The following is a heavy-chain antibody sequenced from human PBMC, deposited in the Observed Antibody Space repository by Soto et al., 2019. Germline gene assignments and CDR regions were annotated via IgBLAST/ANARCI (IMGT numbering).Heavy chain of an antibody. Sequence: PGGSLRPSCQASGVIFTKNAVAWVRQAPGKGLEWLSGVSGTAGRTYYADSVKGRFIISRDTSKNTVYLQMNSLRAEDTAIYYCAGRTVATSWTLDIWGQGTTVTVSS. J-gene: IGHJ3*02. CDR2: VSGTAGRT. D-gene: IGHD5-12*01. V-gene: IGHV3-23*01. CDR3: AGRTVATSWTLDI. CDR1: GVIFTKNA.